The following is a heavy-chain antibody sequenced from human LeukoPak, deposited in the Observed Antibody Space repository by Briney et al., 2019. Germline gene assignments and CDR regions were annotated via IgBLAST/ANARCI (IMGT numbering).Heavy chain of an antibody. Sequence: GGSLRLSCTASGFTFSDYWMTWVRQAPGKGPEWVANIKQDGSQRYYVDSVKGRFTISRDNAKNSLYLQMNSLRAEDTAVYYCARDLSCSGGSCPSRYYFDYWGQGTLVTVSS. V-gene: IGHV3-7*01. CDR2: IKQDGSQR. D-gene: IGHD2-15*01. J-gene: IGHJ4*02. CDR1: GFTFSDYW. CDR3: ARDLSCSGGSCPSRYYFDY.